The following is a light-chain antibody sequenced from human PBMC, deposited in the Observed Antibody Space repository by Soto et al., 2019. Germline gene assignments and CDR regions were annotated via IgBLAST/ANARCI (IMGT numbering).Light chain of an antibody. V-gene: IGLV1-40*01. Sequence: QSVLTQPPSVSGAPGQRVTISCTGSSSNIGAGYDVHWYQQLLGTAPKLLIYGNSNRPSGVPDRFSGSKSGTSASLAITGLQAEDEADYYCQSYDSSLSGSWVFGGGTQLTVL. CDR3: QSYDSSLSGSWV. CDR1: SSNIGAGYD. CDR2: GNS. J-gene: IGLJ3*02.